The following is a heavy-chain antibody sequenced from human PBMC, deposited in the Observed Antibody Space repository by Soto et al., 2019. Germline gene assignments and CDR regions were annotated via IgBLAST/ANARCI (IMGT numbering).Heavy chain of an antibody. J-gene: IGHJ6*02. CDR3: AKDGPEKGWPASLGYYYYVMDV. V-gene: IGHV3-30*18. D-gene: IGHD2-2*01. Sequence: HPGGSLRLSCSASGFTFSTYGMHWVRQAPCKGLEWVAVISFDGSNKYYADSVKGRFTISRDNSKNTLFLRMNSLRADDTAVYYCAKDGPEKGWPASLGYYYYVMDVWGQGTTVTVSS. CDR2: ISFDGSNK. CDR1: GFTFSTYG.